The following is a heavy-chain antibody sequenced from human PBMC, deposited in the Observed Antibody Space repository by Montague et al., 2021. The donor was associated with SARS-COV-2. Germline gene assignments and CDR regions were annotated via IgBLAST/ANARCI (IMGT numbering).Heavy chain of an antibody. V-gene: IGHV4-59*02. J-gene: IGHJ4*01. CDR1: GGSASGYY. CDR3: ARGLGCTSMFRFFDY. Sequence: SETLSLTCAISGGSASGYYWAWIRQPPGKGLEWIGYMYYTGTSNYNPSLKSRVSMSIDTSKNHFSLNLTSVAAADTGVYYCARGLGCTSMFRFFDYWGHGAQVTVSS. CDR2: MYYTGTS. D-gene: IGHD2-2*01.